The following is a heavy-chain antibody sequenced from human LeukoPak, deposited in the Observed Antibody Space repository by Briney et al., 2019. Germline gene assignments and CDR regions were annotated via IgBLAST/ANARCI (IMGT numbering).Heavy chain of an antibody. V-gene: IGHV3-9*01. D-gene: IGHD3-22*01. J-gene: IGHJ4*02. Sequence: GGSLRFSCAASGFTFDDYAMHWVRQAPGKGLEWVSGISWNSGRIGYADSVKGRFTISRDNAKNSLYLQMNSLRAEDTALYYCAKDFLYYDSSGSFDYWGQGTLVTVSS. CDR1: GFTFDDYA. CDR2: ISWNSGRI. CDR3: AKDFLYYDSSGSFDY.